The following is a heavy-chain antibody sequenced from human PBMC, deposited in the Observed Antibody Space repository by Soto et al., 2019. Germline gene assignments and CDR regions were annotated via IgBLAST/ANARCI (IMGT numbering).Heavy chain of an antibody. CDR2: FDPEDGET. D-gene: IGHD2-2*01. CDR1: GYTPTELS. V-gene: IGHV1-24*01. CDR3: AKYALVPAAKVGWSYYYGMDV. J-gene: IGHJ6*02. Sequence: GASVKVSCKVSGYTPTELSMHWVRQAPGKGLEWMGGFDPEDGETIYAQKFQGRVTMTEDTSTDTAYMELSSLRSEDTAVYYCAKYALVPAAKVGWSYYYGMDVWGQGTTVTVSS.